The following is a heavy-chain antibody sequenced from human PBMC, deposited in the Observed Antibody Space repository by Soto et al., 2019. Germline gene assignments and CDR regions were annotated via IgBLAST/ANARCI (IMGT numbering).Heavy chain of an antibody. CDR1: GFTFSTYA. Sequence: QVQLVESGGGVVQPGRSLRLSCAASGFTFSTYAMEWVRQAPGKGLDWVALISYDGSVKYYADSVKGRFTISRDNSKNTLYLQMNSLRLEDTAVYYCARPVEPFYYYGMDVWGQGTTVTVSS. CDR2: ISYDGSVK. J-gene: IGHJ6*02. V-gene: IGHV3-30-3*01. CDR3: ARPVEPFYYYGMDV.